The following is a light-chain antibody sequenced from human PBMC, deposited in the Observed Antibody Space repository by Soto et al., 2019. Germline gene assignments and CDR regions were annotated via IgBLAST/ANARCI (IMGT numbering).Light chain of an antibody. CDR1: QSISSW. Sequence: DIQMTQSPSTLSASVGDRVTITCRASQSISSWLAWYQQKPGKAPTLLIYKASSLESGVPSRFSGSGSGTEFTLTISSLQPDDFATYYCQQYNSYSPYTFGQGTNLEIK. J-gene: IGKJ2*01. CDR2: KAS. CDR3: QQYNSYSPYT. V-gene: IGKV1-5*03.